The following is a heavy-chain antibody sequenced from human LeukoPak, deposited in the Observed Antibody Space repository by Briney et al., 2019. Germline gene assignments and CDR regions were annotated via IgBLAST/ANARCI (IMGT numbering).Heavy chain of an antibody. CDR3: ARQGYSGSSTFDY. J-gene: IGHJ4*02. D-gene: IGHD6-19*01. CDR1: GGSFETYY. V-gene: IGHV4-59*08. Sequence: PSETLSLTCIVSGGSFETYYWSWIRQPPGKGLEWIGDIYHTGTTNYNSSLKCLVTMSVDTSKNQISLRLSSVTAADSAVYYCARQGYSGSSTFDYWGQGTRVTVSS. CDR2: IYHTGTT.